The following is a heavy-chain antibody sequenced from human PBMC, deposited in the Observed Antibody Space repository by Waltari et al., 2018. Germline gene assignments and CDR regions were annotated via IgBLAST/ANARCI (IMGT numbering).Heavy chain of an antibody. V-gene: IGHV4-59*01. CDR2: IYYSGST. CDR3: ARGRSNYFDY. J-gene: IGHJ4*02. D-gene: IGHD3-10*01. Sequence: QVQLQESGPGLVKPSETLSLTCTVSGGSISSYYWSWIRQPPGKGLEWFGYIYYSGSTNYNPSLKSRVTISVDTSKNQFSLKLSSVTAADTAVYYCARGRSNYFDYWGQGTLVTVSS. CDR1: GGSISSYY.